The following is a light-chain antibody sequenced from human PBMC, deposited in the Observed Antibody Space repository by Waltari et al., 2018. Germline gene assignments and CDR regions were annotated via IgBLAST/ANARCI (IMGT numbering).Light chain of an antibody. CDR2: GAS. V-gene: IGKV3-20*01. J-gene: IGKJ2*01. CDR1: QSVTSSY. CDR3: QQYGSSPPT. Sequence: EIVLTQSPGTLSLSPGARATPSCSASQSVTSSYLAWYQQRPGQAPRLLIYGASSRAAGIPDRFSGSGSGTDFTLTISRLEPEDFAVYCCQQYGSSPPTFGQGTKLEIK.